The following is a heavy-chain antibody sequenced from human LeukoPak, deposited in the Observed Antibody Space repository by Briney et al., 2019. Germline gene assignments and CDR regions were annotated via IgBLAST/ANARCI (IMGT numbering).Heavy chain of an antibody. Sequence: SCKASGGTFSSYAMSWVRQAPGKGLEWVSAISGSGGSTYYADSVKGRFTISRDNSKNTLYLQMNSLRAEDTAVYYCAKASGEVVSGSFIDYWGQGTLVTVSS. V-gene: IGHV3-23*01. CDR3: AKASGEVVSGSFIDY. CDR1: GGTFSSYA. CDR2: ISGSGGST. J-gene: IGHJ4*02. D-gene: IGHD3-22*01.